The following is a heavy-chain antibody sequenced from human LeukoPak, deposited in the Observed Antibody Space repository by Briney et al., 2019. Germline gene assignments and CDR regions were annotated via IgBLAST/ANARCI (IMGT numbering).Heavy chain of an antibody. CDR2: ISASGERT. D-gene: IGHD3-22*01. CDR1: AFTFSNCV. J-gene: IGHJ3*02. CDR3: AKAGPGTMTFDAFDI. V-gene: IGHV3-23*01. Sequence: PGGSLRLSCPASAFTFSNCVMSWVRQAPGKGLEWVSTISASGERTYHADSVRGRFTISRDNSKNTLHLQMNSLRADDTAVYYCAKAGPGTMTFDAFDIWGQGTVVTVSS.